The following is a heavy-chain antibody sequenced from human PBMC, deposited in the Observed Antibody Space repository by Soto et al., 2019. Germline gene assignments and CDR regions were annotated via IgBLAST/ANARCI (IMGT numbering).Heavy chain of an antibody. CDR3: ARGRLITPSNYDFWSGSVWFDP. Sequence: SETLSLTCAVYGGSFSGYYWSWIRQPPGKGLEWIGEINHSGSTNYNPSLKSRFTISVDTSKNQFSLKLSSVTAADTAVYYCARGRLITPSNYDFWSGSVWFDPWGQGTLVTVSS. CDR1: GGSFSGYY. D-gene: IGHD3-3*01. J-gene: IGHJ5*02. V-gene: IGHV4-34*01. CDR2: INHSGST.